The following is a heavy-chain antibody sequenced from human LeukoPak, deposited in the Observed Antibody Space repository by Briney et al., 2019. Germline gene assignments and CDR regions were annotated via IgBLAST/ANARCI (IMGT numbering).Heavy chain of an antibody. D-gene: IGHD2-15*01. CDR3: ARDEVVVVAAARMSGAFDI. J-gene: IGHJ3*02. V-gene: IGHV4-30-2*01. CDR2: IYHSGST. CDR1: GGSISSGGYY. Sequence: SETLSLTCTVSGGSISSGGYYWSWIRQPPGKGLEWIGYIYHSGSTYYNPSPKSRVTISVDRSKNQFSLKLSSVTAADTAVYYCARDEVVVVAAARMSGAFDIWGQGTMVTVSS.